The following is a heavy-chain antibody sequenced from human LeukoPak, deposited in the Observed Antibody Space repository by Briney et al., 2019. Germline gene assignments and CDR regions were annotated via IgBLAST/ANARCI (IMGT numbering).Heavy chain of an antibody. D-gene: IGHD2-2*01. V-gene: IGHV4-34*01. Sequence: SETLSLTCAVYGGSFSGYYWSWIRQPPGKGLEWIGEINHSGSTNYNPSLKSRVTISVDTSKNQFSLKLSSVTAADTAVYYCARWARYCSSTSCPRYMDVWGKGTTVTVSS. CDR1: GGSFSGYY. CDR3: ARWARYCSSTSCPRYMDV. J-gene: IGHJ6*03. CDR2: INHSGST.